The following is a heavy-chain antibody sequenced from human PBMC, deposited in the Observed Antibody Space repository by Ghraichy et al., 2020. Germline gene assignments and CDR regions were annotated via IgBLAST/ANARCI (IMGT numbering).Heavy chain of an antibody. V-gene: IGHV3-23*01. CDR3: AKGYYYDSSGYIDY. CDR2: ISGSGGST. CDR1: GFTFSSYA. J-gene: IGHJ4*02. D-gene: IGHD3-22*01. Sequence: GGSLRLSCAASGFTFSSYAMSWVRQAPGKGLEWVSAISGSGGSTYYADSVKGRFTISRDNSKNTLDLQMNSLRAEDTAVYYCAKGYYYDSSGYIDYWGQGTLVTVSS.